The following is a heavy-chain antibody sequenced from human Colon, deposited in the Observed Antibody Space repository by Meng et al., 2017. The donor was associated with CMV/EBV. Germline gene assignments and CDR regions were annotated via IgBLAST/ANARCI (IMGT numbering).Heavy chain of an antibody. D-gene: IGHD1-1*01. Sequence: GESLKISCAASAFSFSNYAMHWGRQAPGKGLEWVAVISFDGTNEYYADSVKGRFTISRDNSKSTIYLQMNSLRAEDTTVYHCARDRIYCTTANWRKSTHGMDVWGQGTTVTVSS. CDR3: ARDRIYCTTANWRKSTHGMDV. V-gene: IGHV3-30-3*01. CDR1: AFSFSNYA. J-gene: IGHJ6*02. CDR2: ISFDGTNE.